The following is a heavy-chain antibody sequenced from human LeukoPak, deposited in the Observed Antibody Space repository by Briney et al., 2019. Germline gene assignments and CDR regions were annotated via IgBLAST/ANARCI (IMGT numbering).Heavy chain of an antibody. V-gene: IGHV4-59*08. CDR2: IYYGGST. Sequence: PSETLPLTCTVPGGPISSYYWSWIRQPPGKGLEWIGYIYYGGSTNYNPSLKSRVPISVDTSKNQFSLKLSSVTAADTAVYYCARYTSGGGAFDIWGQGTMVTVSS. CDR3: ARYTSGGGAFDI. D-gene: IGHD6-19*01. J-gene: IGHJ3*02. CDR1: GGPISSYY.